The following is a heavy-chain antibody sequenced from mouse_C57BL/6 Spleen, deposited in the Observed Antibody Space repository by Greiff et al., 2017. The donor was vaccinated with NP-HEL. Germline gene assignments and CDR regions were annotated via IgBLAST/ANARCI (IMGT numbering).Heavy chain of an antibody. CDR1: GYTFTSYW. V-gene: IGHV1-52*01. CDR3: ATSVVATGDY. Sequence: QVQLQQPGAELVRPGSSVKLSCKASGYTFTSYWMHWVKQRPIQGLEWIGNIDPSDSETHYNQKFKDKATLTVDKSSSTAYMPLSSLTSEDSAVYYCATSVVATGDYWGQGTTLTVSS. J-gene: IGHJ2*01. D-gene: IGHD1-1*01. CDR2: IDPSDSET.